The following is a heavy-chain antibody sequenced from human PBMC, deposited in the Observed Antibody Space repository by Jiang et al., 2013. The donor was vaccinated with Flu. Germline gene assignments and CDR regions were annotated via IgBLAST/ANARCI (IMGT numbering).Heavy chain of an antibody. V-gene: IGHV3-33*08. CDR2: MWSDGTKK. CDR1: GFTFTKYG. Sequence: QLVESGGGVVQPGTSLRLSCVASGFTFTKYGIHWVRQAPGKGLEWVASMWSDGTKKHNADSVKGRFTISRDNPRSTLYLQMDSLRVEDTAVYYCARDDDSQGNHFDYWGQGVLVTVSS. D-gene: IGHD1-1*01. J-gene: IGHJ4*02. CDR3: ARDDDSQGNHFDY.